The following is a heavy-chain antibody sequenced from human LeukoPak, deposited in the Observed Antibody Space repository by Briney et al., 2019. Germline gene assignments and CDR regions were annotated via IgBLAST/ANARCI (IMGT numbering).Heavy chain of an antibody. Sequence: GGSLRLSGAASGFTFSNYWMSWVRQAPGKGLEWVANIKHDGSEKFYVDSVKGRFTISRDDAKNSLYLQMSSLRAEDTALYYCVKDRGFVDYWGQGTLVTVSS. J-gene: IGHJ4*02. CDR2: IKHDGSEK. CDR1: GFTFSNYW. D-gene: IGHD3-10*01. V-gene: IGHV3-7*01. CDR3: VKDRGFVDY.